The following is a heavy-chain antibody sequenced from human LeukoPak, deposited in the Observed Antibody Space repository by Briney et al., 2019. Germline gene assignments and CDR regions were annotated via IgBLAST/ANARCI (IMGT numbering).Heavy chain of an antibody. CDR2: ISPSGDIT. D-gene: IGHD3-10*01. Sequence: GGSLRLSCAASGFTFSNHGLNWVRQAPGKGLEWVSGISPSGDITYYADSVKGRFTISRDNSKNTVYLQVISLTAEDTAVYYCAKDDAWLRFGEWSQGTLVTVSS. CDR3: AKDDAWLRFGE. V-gene: IGHV3-23*01. CDR1: GFTFSNHG. J-gene: IGHJ4*02.